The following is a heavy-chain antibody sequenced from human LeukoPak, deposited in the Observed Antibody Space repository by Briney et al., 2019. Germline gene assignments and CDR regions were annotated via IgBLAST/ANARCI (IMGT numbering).Heavy chain of an antibody. J-gene: IGHJ4*02. CDR1: GITFSHYG. D-gene: IGHD6-13*01. V-gene: IGHV3-33*01. CDR3: ARDPAGNRGNFDY. CDR2: VWYDGTNK. Sequence: GGSLRLTCTASGITFSHYGMHWVRQAPGRGLEWVEGVWYDGTNKYYADSVKGRFTISRDNSRNTLYLQMNSLRVEDTAMYSCARDPAGNRGNFDYWGQGTLVTVSS.